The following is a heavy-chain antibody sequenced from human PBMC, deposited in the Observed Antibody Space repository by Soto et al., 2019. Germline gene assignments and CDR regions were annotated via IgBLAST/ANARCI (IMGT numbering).Heavy chain of an antibody. Sequence: PGGSLRLSCAASGFTFSSYAMHWVRQAPGKGLEWVAVISYDGSNKYYADSVKGRFTISRDNSKNTLYLQMNSLRAEDTAVYYCATYYYDSSGYQRPLDYWGQGSLVIGSS. CDR3: ATYYYDSSGYQRPLDY. D-gene: IGHD3-22*01. V-gene: IGHV3-30-3*01. J-gene: IGHJ4*02. CDR2: ISYDGSNK. CDR1: GFTFSSYA.